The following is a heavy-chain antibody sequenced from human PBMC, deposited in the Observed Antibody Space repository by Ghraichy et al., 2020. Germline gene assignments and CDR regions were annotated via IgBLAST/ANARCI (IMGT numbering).Heavy chain of an antibody. CDR2: ISSSSSTI. V-gene: IGHV3-48*02. CDR3: ARELHVITAYYGMDV. D-gene: IGHD3-22*01. Sequence: GGSLRLSCAASGFTFSSYSMNWVRQAPGKGLEWVSYISSSSSTIYYAYSVKRRIIFSSDNAKNSLYLLMNRLRDEATAVYYCARELHVITAYYGMDVWGQGTTVTVSS. CDR1: GFTFSSYS. J-gene: IGHJ6*02.